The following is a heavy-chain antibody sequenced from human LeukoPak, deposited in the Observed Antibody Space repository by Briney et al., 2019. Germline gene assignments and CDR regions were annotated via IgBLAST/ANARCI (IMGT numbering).Heavy chain of an antibody. CDR1: GFTFRRHA. Sequence: PGGSLRLSCAAFGFTFRRHAMSWVRQTPGKGLEWVSDNSDSGVSAGATKYADSVRGRFTISRDNSRNMMYLQMNSLRAEDTAVYYCAKGLLRTYFSDSSGHTPETPNYFDSWGQGTLVTVSS. J-gene: IGHJ4*02. V-gene: IGHV3-23*01. D-gene: IGHD3-22*01. CDR2: NSDSGVSAGAT. CDR3: AKGLLRTYFSDSSGHTPETPNYFDS.